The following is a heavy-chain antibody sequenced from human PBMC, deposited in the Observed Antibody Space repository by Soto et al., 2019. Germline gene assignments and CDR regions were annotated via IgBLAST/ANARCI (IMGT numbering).Heavy chain of an antibody. V-gene: IGHV1-18*01. CDR1: GYTFSTYG. D-gene: IGHD2-2*01. CDR3: ARVVPGAEAWFGP. CDR2: ISLYSDGT. J-gene: IGHJ5*02. Sequence: ASVKVSCKTSGYTFSTYGITWVRQAPGQPLEWLGWISLYSDGTNYAQKLQGRVSMTTDTSTTTANMELRSLRYDDTAVYYCARVVPGAEAWFGPWGQGTLVTVSS.